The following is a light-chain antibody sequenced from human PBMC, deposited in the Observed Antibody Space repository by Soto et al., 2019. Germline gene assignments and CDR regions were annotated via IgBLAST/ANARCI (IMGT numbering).Light chain of an antibody. V-gene: IGLV2-14*01. J-gene: IGLJ2*01. CDR1: SSDVGGYNY. CDR2: EVS. Sequence: QSALTQPASVSGSPGQSITISCTGTSSDVGGYNYVSWYQQHPGKAPKLMIYEVSTRPSGVSNRFSGSKSGNTASLTISGLQAEDEADYYCSSYTSSSPRVFGGGTKVTVL. CDR3: SSYTSSSPRV.